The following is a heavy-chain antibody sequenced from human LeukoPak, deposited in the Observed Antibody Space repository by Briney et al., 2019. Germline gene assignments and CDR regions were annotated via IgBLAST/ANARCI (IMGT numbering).Heavy chain of an antibody. CDR1: GGSISSSSYY. V-gene: IGHV3-23*01. CDR3: AKEGDGGGQSGTLGYYYYYYMDV. D-gene: IGHD1-7*01. Sequence: ETLSLTCTVSGGSISSSSYYWGWIRQPPGKGLEWVSAISGSGGSTYYADSVKGRFTISRDNSKNTLYLQMNSLRAEDTAVYYCAKEGDGGGQSGTLGYYYYYYMDVWGKGTTVTISS. J-gene: IGHJ6*03. CDR2: ISGSGGST.